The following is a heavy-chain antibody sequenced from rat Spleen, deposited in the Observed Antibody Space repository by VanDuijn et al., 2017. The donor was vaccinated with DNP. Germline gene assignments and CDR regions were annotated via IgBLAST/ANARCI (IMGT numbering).Heavy chain of an antibody. D-gene: IGHD1-11*01. Sequence: EVKLVESGGGLVQPGRSLKLSCAASGFNFNDYWMGWVRQAPGKGLEWIGEINKDSSRINYIPSLKEKITISRDNAQNTLYLQMDSLRSEDMATYYCTRVWTIYGGYRAAYYFDYWGRGVMVTVSS. CDR1: GFNFNDYW. CDR3: TRVWTIYGGYRAAYYFDY. V-gene: IGHV4-2*01. J-gene: IGHJ2*01. CDR2: INKDSSRI.